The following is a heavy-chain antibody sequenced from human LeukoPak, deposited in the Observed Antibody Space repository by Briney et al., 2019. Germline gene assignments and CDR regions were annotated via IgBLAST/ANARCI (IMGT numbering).Heavy chain of an antibody. CDR1: GGSFSGYY. J-gene: IGHJ5*02. Sequence: SETLSLTCAVYGGSFSGYYWSWIRQPPGKGLEWIGEINHSGSTNYNPSLKSRVTISVDTSKNQFSLKLSSVTAADTAVYYCARRKYYYGSGSYYSPHNWFDPWGQGTLVTVSS. CDR3: ARRKYYYGSGSYYSPHNWFDP. D-gene: IGHD3-10*01. V-gene: IGHV4-34*01. CDR2: INHSGST.